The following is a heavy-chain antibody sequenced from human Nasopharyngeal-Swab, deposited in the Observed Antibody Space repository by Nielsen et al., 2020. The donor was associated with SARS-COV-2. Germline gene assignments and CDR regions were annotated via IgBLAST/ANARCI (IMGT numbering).Heavy chain of an antibody. Sequence: ASVKVSCKASGYTFTSYAMNWVRQAPGQGLGWMGWINTNTGNPTYAQGFTGRFVFSLDTSVSTAYLQISSLKAEDTAVYYCAREERGVTLEGGYYYYGMDVWGQGTTVTVSS. CDR3: AREERGVTLEGGYYYYGMDV. J-gene: IGHJ6*02. CDR1: GYTFTSYA. D-gene: IGHD3-10*01. CDR2: INTNTGNP. V-gene: IGHV7-4-1*02.